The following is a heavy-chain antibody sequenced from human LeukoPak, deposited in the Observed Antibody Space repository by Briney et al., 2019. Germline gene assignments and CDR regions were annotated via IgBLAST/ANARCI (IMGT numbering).Heavy chain of an antibody. D-gene: IGHD3-22*01. CDR1: GGSISSGSYY. CDR3: ASHPTYDTFDY. Sequence: PSETLSLTCTVSGGSISSGSYYWAWIRQPPGKGLEWIGSIYQSGNTYYNPSIKSRVTISVDTSKNQFSLVLSSVTAADTAVFYCASHPTYDTFDYWGQGTLVTVSS. J-gene: IGHJ4*02. V-gene: IGHV4-39*01. CDR2: IYQSGNT.